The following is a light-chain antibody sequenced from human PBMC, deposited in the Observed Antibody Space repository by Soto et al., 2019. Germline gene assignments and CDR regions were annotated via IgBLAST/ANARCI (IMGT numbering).Light chain of an antibody. V-gene: IGLV1-40*01. J-gene: IGLJ2*01. Sequence: QSVLTQPPSVSGAPGQRVTISCTGSSSNIGAGYDVHWYQQLPGTAPKLLIYVNSNRPSGVPDRFSGSKSDTSASLAITGLQAEVEAYYNCQSYDSSLRAVVFGGGTKLTVL. CDR3: QSYDSSLRAVV. CDR2: VNS. CDR1: SSNIGAGYD.